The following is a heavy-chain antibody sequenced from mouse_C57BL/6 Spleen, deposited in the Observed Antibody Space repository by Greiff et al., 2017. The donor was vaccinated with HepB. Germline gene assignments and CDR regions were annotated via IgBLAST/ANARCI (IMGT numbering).Heavy chain of an antibody. CDR2: ISYDGSN. V-gene: IGHV3-6*01. CDR3: ARDRGYYYFDY. D-gene: IGHD2-3*01. J-gene: IGHJ2*01. Sequence: EVHLVESGPGLVKPSQSLSLTCSVTGYSITSGYYWNWIRQFPGNKLEWMGYISYDGSNNYNPSLKNRISITRDTSKNQFFLKLNSVTTEDTATYYCARDRGYYYFDYWGQGTTLTVSS. CDR1: GYSITSGYY.